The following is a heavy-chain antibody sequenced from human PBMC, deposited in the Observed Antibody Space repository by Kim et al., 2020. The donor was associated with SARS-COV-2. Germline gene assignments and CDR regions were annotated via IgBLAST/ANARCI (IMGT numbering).Heavy chain of an antibody. D-gene: IGHD6-13*01. V-gene: IGHV1-18*04. CDR1: GYTFTRYG. CDR3: AREGCSSSWFPSYYYYYGMDV. J-gene: IGHJ6*02. Sequence: ASVKVSCKASGYTFTRYGISWVRQAPGQGLEWMGWISAYNGNTNYAQKLQGRVTMTTDTSTSTAYMELRSLRSDDTAVYYCAREGCSSSWFPSYYYYYGMDVWGQGTTVTVSS. CDR2: ISAYNGNT.